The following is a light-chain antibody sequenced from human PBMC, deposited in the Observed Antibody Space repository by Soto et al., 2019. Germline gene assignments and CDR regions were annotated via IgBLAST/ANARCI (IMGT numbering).Light chain of an antibody. Sequence: EIVLTQSPASLSLSPGERATLSCRASQSVSSYLAWYQQKPGQAPRLLIYGASSRATGIPDRFSGSGSGTDFTLTIRGLEPEDAAVYYCQQYGSSPITFGQGTRLENK. CDR3: QQYGSSPIT. CDR2: GAS. CDR1: QSVSSY. V-gene: IGKV3-20*01. J-gene: IGKJ5*01.